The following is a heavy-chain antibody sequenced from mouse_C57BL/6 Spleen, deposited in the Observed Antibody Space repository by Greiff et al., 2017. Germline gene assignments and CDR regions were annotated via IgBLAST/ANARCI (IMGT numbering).Heavy chain of an antibody. Sequence: QVQLKQSGAELVKPGASVKLSCKASGYTFTSYWMHWVKQRPGQGLEWIGMIHPNSGSTNYNEKFKSKATLTVDKSSSTAYMQLSSLTSEDSAVYYCARGPNWDGAWFAYWGQGTLVTVSA. V-gene: IGHV1-64*01. D-gene: IGHD4-1*02. CDR2: IHPNSGST. J-gene: IGHJ3*01. CDR1: GYTFTSYW. CDR3: ARGPNWDGAWFAY.